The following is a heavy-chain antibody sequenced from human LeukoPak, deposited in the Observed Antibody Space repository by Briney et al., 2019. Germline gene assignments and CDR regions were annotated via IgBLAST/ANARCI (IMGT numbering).Heavy chain of an antibody. CDR1: GFTFSNAW. Sequence: GGSLRLSCAASGFTFSNAWMSWVRQAPGKGLEWVGRIKSKTDGGTTDYAAPVKGRFTISRDDSKNTLYLQMNSLKTEDTAVYYCGIAAPWLAVTNYWGQGTLVTVSS. CDR2: IKSKTDGGTT. D-gene: IGHD6-13*01. J-gene: IGHJ4*02. CDR3: GIAAPWLAVTNY. V-gene: IGHV3-15*01.